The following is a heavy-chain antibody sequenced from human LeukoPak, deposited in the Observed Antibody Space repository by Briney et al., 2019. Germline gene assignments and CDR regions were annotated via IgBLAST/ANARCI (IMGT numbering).Heavy chain of an antibody. CDR3: AREVFYIEYYFDY. CDR2: IYTSGST. CDR1: GGSISSGSYY. Sequence: SETLSLTCTVSGGSISSGSYYWSWIRQPAGKGLEWIGRIYTSGSTNYNPSLKSRVTISVDTSTNQFSLKLSSVTAADTAVYYCAREVFYIEYYFDYWGQGTLVTVSS. D-gene: IGHD2/OR15-2a*01. V-gene: IGHV4-61*02. J-gene: IGHJ4*02.